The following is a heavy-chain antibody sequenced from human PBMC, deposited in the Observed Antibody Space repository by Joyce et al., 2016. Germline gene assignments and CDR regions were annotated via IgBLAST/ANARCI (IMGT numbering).Heavy chain of an antibody. V-gene: IGHV3-21*02. Sequence: EVQLVESGGGLVKPGGSLRISCAASGFTFSTSSRSWFRRAPGKGLEWVSTNSSDSTYICYAYAVKGRFTVSRDNAKNSLYLQMNSLRAEDTAVFFCARGGIVYDYSMDLWGQGTTVTVSS. J-gene: IGHJ6*02. D-gene: IGHD3-22*01. CDR2: NSSDSTYI. CDR3: ARGGIVYDYSMDL. CDR1: GFTFSTSS.